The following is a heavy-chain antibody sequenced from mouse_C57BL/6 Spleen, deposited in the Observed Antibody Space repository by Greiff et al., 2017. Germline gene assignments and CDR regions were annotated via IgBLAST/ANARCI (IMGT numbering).Heavy chain of an antibody. D-gene: IGHD6-1*01. Sequence: EVKLMESGGGLAQPKGSLKLSCAASGFSFNTYAMNWVRQAPGKGLEWVARIRNKSNNYATYYADSVKDRFTISRDDSESMLYLQMNNLKTEDTAMYCCVRRLFAYWGQGTLVTVSA. CDR2: IRNKSNNYAT. J-gene: IGHJ3*01. V-gene: IGHV10-1*01. CDR1: GFSFNTYA. CDR3: VRRLFAY.